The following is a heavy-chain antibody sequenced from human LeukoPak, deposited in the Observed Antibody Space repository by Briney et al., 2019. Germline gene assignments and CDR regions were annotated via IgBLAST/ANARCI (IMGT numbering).Heavy chain of an antibody. J-gene: IGHJ4*02. CDR2: IYYSGTT. V-gene: IGHV4-59*04. D-gene: IGHD4-11*01. CDR3: ARHPGYDTVTSIDY. CDR1: GGSMTNLY. Sequence: PSETLSLTCSVSGGSMTNLYWTWIRQPPGKGLEWIGTIYYSGTTYYNPSLKSRVTISVDTSKNQFSLKLSSVTAADTAVYFCARHPGYDTVTSIDYWGQGTLVTVSS.